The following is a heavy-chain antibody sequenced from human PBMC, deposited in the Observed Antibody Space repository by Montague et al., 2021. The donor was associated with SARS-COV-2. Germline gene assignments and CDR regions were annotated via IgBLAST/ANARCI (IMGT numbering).Heavy chain of an antibody. CDR3: ARANGYYFDY. CDR2: INHSGST. V-gene: IGHV4-34*01. D-gene: IGHD2-8*01. J-gene: IGHJ4*02. Sequence: SETLSLTCAVYGGSFSSNYWSWIRQPPGKGLEWIGEINHSGSTNYNQSPQSRVTISVDTSRNKFSLKLSSVTAADTAVYYCARANGYYFDYWGQGTLVTVSS. CDR1: GGSFSSNY.